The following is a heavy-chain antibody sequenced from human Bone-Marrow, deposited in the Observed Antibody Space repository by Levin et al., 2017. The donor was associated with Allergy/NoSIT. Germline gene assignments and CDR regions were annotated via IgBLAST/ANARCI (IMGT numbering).Heavy chain of an antibody. D-gene: IGHD3-22*01. J-gene: IGHJ2*01. CDR2: IKQDGSEK. CDR1: GFTFSSYW. Sequence: GGSLRLSCAASGFTFSSYWMSWVRQAPGKGLEWVANIKQDGSEKYYVDSVKGRFTISRDNAKNSLYLQMNSLRAEDTAVYYCARLPYDSSGYYLYWYFDLWGRGTLVTVSS. CDR3: ARLPYDSSGYYLYWYFDL. V-gene: IGHV3-7*01.